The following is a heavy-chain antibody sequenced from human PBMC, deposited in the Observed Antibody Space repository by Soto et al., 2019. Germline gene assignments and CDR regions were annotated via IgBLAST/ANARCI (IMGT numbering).Heavy chain of an antibody. CDR1: GFTFSNYA. V-gene: IGHV3-23*01. J-gene: IGHJ4*02. Sequence: EVQLLESGGGLVQPGGSLRLSCAASGFTFSNYAMSWVRQAPGKGLECVSTISGSGGNTYYPDSVKGRFTISRDNSKNTVYLQMNSLRAEDTAVYYCAKERLGRGADYWGQGALVTVTS. CDR2: ISGSGGNT. CDR3: AKERLGRGADY.